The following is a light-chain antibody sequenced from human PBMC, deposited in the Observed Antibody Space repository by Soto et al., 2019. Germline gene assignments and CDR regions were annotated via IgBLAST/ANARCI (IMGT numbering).Light chain of an antibody. J-gene: IGKJ3*01. Sequence: ESVLKMSLGALSLYKGERATLTCRASQSLSSSQLAWYQQKPGQAPRLLIHDASSRATGISDRFTGSGSGTDFTLTITTLEPEDFTVYYCQQSGSSPRPFGLGAKVAI. CDR3: QQSGSSPRP. CDR2: DAS. V-gene: IGKV3-20*01. CDR1: QSLSSSQ.